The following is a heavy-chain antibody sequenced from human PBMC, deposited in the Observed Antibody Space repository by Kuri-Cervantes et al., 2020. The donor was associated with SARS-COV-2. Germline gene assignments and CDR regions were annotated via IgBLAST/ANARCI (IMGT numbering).Heavy chain of an antibody. D-gene: IGHD3-3*01. Sequence: GESLKISCAASGFTFSSYAMHRVRQAPGKGLEYVSAISSNGGSTYYANSVKGRFTISRDNSKNTLYLQMGSLRAEDMAVYYCAREGHYDFWSGPFDYWGQGTLVTVSS. CDR1: GFTFSSYA. J-gene: IGHJ4*02. V-gene: IGHV3-64*01. CDR2: ISSNGGST. CDR3: AREGHYDFWSGPFDY.